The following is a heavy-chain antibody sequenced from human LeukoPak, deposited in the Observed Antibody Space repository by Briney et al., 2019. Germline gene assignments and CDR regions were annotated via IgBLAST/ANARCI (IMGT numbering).Heavy chain of an antibody. D-gene: IGHD3-22*01. V-gene: IGHV1-2*06. CDR1: GYTLTDYY. CDR3: AREGVGTYYYDSSGEFDY. CDR2: INPNSGGT. J-gene: IGHJ4*02. Sequence: GASVKVSCKASGYTLTDYYMHWVRQAPGQGLEWMGRINPNSGGTNYAQKFQGRVTITRDTSASTAYMELSSLRSEDTAVYYCAREGVGTYYYDSSGEFDYWGQGTLVTVSS.